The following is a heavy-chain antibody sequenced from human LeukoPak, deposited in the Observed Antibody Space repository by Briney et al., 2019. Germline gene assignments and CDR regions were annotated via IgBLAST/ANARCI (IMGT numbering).Heavy chain of an antibody. Sequence: ASVKVSCKASGYTFTGYYMHWVRQAPGQGLEWMGWINPNSGGTNYAQKFQGRVTMTRDTSISTAYMELSRLRSDDTAVYYCASQDVGAAAGSVDYWGRGTLVTVSS. CDR1: GYTFTGYY. J-gene: IGHJ4*02. CDR3: ASQDVGAAAGSVDY. V-gene: IGHV1-2*02. CDR2: INPNSGGT. D-gene: IGHD6-13*01.